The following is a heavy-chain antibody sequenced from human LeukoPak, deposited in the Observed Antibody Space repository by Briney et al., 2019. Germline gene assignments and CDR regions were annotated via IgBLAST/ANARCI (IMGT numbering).Heavy chain of an antibody. CDR1: SFTFKTFA. CDR3: ARMEAPFAAIPR. CDR2: ISGSGDTT. V-gene: IGHV3-48*02. D-gene: IGHD2-21*02. J-gene: IGHJ4*02. Sequence: PGGSLRLSCIISSFTFKTFAMSWVRQAPGKGLEWVAGISGSGDTTYYADSVKGRFTISRDNAKNSLYLQMNSLRDEDTAVYYCARMEAPFAAIPRWGQGTLVTVSS.